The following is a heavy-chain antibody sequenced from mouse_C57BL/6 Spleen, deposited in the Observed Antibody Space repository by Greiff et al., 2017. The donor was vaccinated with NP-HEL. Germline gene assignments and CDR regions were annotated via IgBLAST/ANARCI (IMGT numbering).Heavy chain of an antibody. V-gene: IGHV1-76*01. CDR3: AREDGSSPGAY. Sequence: QVQLKQSGAELVRPGASVKLSCKASGYTFTDYYINWVKQRPGQGLEWIARIYPGSGNTYYNEKFKGKATLTAEKSSSTAYMQLSSLTSEDSAVYFCAREDGSSPGAYWGQGTLVTVSA. CDR2: IYPGSGNT. J-gene: IGHJ3*01. CDR1: GYTFTDYY. D-gene: IGHD1-1*01.